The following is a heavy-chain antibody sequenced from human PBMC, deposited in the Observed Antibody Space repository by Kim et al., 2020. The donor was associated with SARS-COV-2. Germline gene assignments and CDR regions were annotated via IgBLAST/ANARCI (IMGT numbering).Heavy chain of an antibody. CDR3: ARDQLVYDY. D-gene: IGHD6-13*01. V-gene: IGHV1-3*01. CDR1: GYTFTSCA. J-gene: IGHJ4*02. Sequence: ASVKVSCKASGYTFTSCAIHWVRQAPGQRLEWMGWINAGNGNTRYSQKFQGRVTITRDTSASTAYMELTSLRSEDTAVYYCARDQLVYDYWCQCSLVTVS. CDR2: INAGNGNT.